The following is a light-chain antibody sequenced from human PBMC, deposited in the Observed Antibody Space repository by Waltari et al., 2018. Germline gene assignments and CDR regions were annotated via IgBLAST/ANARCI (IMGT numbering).Light chain of an antibody. V-gene: IGLV2-23*02. Sequence: QSALTQPASVSGSPGQSITISCTVTSSDVGGYNLVSCYQQHPGKAPKFIIYEVTKRPSGVSNRFSGSKSGNTASLTISGLQAEDEADYYCCSFAGSATSVVFGGGTKLTVL. CDR1: SSDVGGYNL. J-gene: IGLJ2*01. CDR2: EVT. CDR3: CSFAGSATSVV.